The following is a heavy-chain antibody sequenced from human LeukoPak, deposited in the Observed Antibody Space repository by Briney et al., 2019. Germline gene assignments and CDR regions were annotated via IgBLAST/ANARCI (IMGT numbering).Heavy chain of an antibody. D-gene: IGHD6-19*01. CDR3: ASSIPIGWSPNTY. CDR2: IRHYDGHT. CDR1: GGFYSNDYW. Sequence: PSETLSLTCAVTGGFYSNDYWCSWVRQPPGKGLEWIGEIRHYDGHTKYNPSLRGRVTISIDKPRNHFSLTLTSVTAADTAMYYCASSIPIGWSPNTYWGQGILVIVSS. J-gene: IGHJ4*02. V-gene: IGHV4-4*02.